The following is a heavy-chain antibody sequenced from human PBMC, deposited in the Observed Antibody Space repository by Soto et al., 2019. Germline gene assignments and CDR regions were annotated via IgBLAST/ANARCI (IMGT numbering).Heavy chain of an antibody. V-gene: IGHV4-59*01. CDR1: GGSIDTYE. CDR3: AREWGRRWPFWYFDI. CDR2: ISNTGST. J-gene: IGHJ2*01. D-gene: IGHD1-26*01. Sequence: PXETLSLPCPVSGGSIDTYEWSWIRQPPGRELEWIGYISNTGSTKYNPSLNSRVTISLDTSKKQLYLRLSYVTAADTAMYYCAREWGRRWPFWYFDIWGRGTLVTVSS.